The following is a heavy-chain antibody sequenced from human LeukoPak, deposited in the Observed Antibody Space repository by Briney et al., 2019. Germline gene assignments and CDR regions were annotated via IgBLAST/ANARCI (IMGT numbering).Heavy chain of an antibody. Sequence: GGSLRLSCAASGFTFSSYAMSWVRQAPGKGLEWVSAISGSGGSTYYAGSVKGRFTISRDNSKNTLYLQMNSLRAEDTAVYYCAKGRDYPDAFDIWGQGTMVTVSS. CDR2: ISGSGGST. D-gene: IGHD4-17*01. CDR1: GFTFSSYA. J-gene: IGHJ3*02. CDR3: AKGRDYPDAFDI. V-gene: IGHV3-23*01.